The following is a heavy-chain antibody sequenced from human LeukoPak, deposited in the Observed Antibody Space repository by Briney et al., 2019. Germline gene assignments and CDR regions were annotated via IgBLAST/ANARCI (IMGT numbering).Heavy chain of an antibody. Sequence: QTLSLTCAVSGGSISSGVYSWSWIRQPPGKGLEWLALVDWDDEKHYSPSLKTRLTISKDTSKNQVVLTMTNMYPVDTATYYCARIYDSSGYYRYFDLWGRGTLVTVSS. J-gene: IGHJ2*01. CDR1: GGSISSGVYS. CDR2: VDWDDEK. D-gene: IGHD3-22*01. V-gene: IGHV2-70*01. CDR3: ARIYDSSGYYRYFDL.